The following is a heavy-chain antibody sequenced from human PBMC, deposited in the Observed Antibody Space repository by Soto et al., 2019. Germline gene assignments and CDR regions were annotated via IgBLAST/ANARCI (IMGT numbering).Heavy chain of an antibody. CDR1: GFSLSTNGVG. V-gene: IGHV2-5*02. CDR3: AHRRVAVGFAY. J-gene: IGHJ4*02. CDR2: IYWDDDK. D-gene: IGHD6-19*01. Sequence: QITLKESGPTLVKPTQTLTLTCTFSGFSLSTNGVGVGWIRQPPGKALEWLAVIYWDDDKYYSPSLKSRVTITKDTSKNQVVVTMTHMDPVDTATYYCAHRRVAVGFAYWGQGTLVTVSS.